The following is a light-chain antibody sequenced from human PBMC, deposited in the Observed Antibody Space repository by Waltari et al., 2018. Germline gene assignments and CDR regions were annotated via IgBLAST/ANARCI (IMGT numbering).Light chain of an antibody. CDR2: AAS. Sequence: DIQLTQSPSYLSASVGDRVTITCRASQTLTTYLNWYQQRPGTAPKFLIYAASNLETGVPSRFSGSGSGTDFTLSISCLQSEDFATYYCQQYYDYQRSFGQGTKVEIK. J-gene: IGKJ1*01. CDR3: QQYYDYQRS. CDR1: QTLTTY. V-gene: IGKV1-39*01.